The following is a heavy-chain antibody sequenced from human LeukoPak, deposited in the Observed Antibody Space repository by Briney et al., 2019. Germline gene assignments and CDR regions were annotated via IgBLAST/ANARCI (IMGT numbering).Heavy chain of an antibody. CDR1: GGSISSSSYY. Sequence: PSETLSLTCTVSGGSISSSSYYWGWIRQPPGKGLEWIGSIYYSGSTYYNPSLKSRVTISVDTSKNQFSLKLSSVTAADTAVYYCARGHTKDYWGQGTLVTVSS. CDR3: ARGHTKDY. V-gene: IGHV4-39*07. CDR2: IYYSGST. D-gene: IGHD2-21*01. J-gene: IGHJ4*02.